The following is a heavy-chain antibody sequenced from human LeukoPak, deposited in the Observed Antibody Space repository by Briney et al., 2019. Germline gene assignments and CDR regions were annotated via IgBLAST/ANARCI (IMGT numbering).Heavy chain of an antibody. CDR2: ICNTGST. J-gene: IGHJ4*02. Sequence: PSETLSLACTVSGGSISSYCWSWIRQPPGKGLGWIANICNTGSTNYNPSLKSRATISLDTSKNQFSLKLTSVTAADTAVYYCARRGFFDYWGQGTLVTVSS. CDR3: ARRGFFDY. CDR1: GGSISSYC. V-gene: IGHV4-59*08.